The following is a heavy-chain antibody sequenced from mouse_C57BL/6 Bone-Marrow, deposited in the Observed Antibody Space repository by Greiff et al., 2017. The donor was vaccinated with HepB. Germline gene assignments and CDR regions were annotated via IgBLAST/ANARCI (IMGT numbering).Heavy chain of an antibody. V-gene: IGHV1-81*01. Sequence: QVHVKQSGAELARPGASVKLSCKASGYTFTSYGISWVRQRTGQGLEWIGEIYPRSGNTYYNEKFKGKATLTADKSSSTAYMELRSLTSEDSAVYFCAREGYGSSYPFDYWGQGTTLTVSS. J-gene: IGHJ2*01. CDR3: AREGYGSSYPFDY. CDR2: IYPRSGNT. CDR1: GYTFTSYG. D-gene: IGHD1-1*01.